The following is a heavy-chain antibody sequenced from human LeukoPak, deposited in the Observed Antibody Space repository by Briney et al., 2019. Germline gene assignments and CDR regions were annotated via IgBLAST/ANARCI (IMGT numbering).Heavy chain of an antibody. CDR3: AREVYGDSSFDY. J-gene: IGHJ4*02. V-gene: IGHV1-2*02. CDR1: GYSFSDNY. CDR2: INPNTGGT. Sequence: ASVKVSCKASGYSFSDNYMHWVRQGPGQGLEWMGWINPNTGGTNYAQKFQGRVTMTRDTSISTAYLELSRLRSDDTAVYYCAREVYGDSSFDYWGQGTLLTVSS. D-gene: IGHD4-17*01.